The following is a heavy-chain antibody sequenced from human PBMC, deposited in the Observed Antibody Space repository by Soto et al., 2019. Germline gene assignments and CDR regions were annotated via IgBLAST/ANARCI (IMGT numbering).Heavy chain of an antibody. J-gene: IGHJ4*02. CDR1: GASITYHY. V-gene: IGHV4-59*08. D-gene: IGHD1-26*01. CDR2: IYYSGST. Sequence: QVQLQESGPGLVKPSETLSLTCTVSGASITYHYWSWIRQPPGKGLEWVGYIYYSGSTNYNPSLKRRVTISLDTSNNQFSLKLSSVTAADTAVYYCARRPSGTYGQVDYWGQGTLVTVSS. CDR3: ARRPSGTYGQVDY.